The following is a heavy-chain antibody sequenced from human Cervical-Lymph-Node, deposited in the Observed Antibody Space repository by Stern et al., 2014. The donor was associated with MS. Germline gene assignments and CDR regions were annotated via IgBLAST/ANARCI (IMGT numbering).Heavy chain of an antibody. J-gene: IGHJ4*02. CDR1: GFTFSSYA. CDR3: AKNPLPRYASGTYFDF. CDR2: ISGSGIAT. Sequence: MQLVQSGGGLVQPGGSLRLSCAASGFTFSSYAMSWVRQAPGKGLEWLSAISGSGIATYYAGSVKGRVTIFRDKSKNTLYLQMNSLRAEDTAVYYCAKNPLPRYASGTYFDFWGQGNLVTVSS. V-gene: IGHV3-23*04. D-gene: IGHD3-10*01.